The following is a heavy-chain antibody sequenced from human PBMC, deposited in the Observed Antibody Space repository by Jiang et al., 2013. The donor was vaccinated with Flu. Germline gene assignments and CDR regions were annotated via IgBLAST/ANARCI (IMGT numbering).Heavy chain of an antibody. CDR3: TRDLVRDVILIPTTYFDY. CDR1: GFTFGDYA. J-gene: IGHJ4*02. CDR2: IRNKLYRGTT. Sequence: VQLVESGGGLVQPGRSLRLSCTASGFTFGDYAMSWFRQAPGKGLEWVGFIRNKLYRGTTDYAASVQGRFTISRDDSKSIAYLQMSSLKTEDTAVYYCTRDLVRDVILIPTTYFDYWGQGRPGHRLL. V-gene: IGHV3-49*03. D-gene: IGHD2-8*01.